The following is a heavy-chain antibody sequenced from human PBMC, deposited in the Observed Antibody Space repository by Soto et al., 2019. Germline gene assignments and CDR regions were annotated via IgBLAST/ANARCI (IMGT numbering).Heavy chain of an antibody. V-gene: IGHV1-2*02. D-gene: IGHD3-3*01. CDR2: INPATGAA. CDR3: AIGGGVGVAGSAAFDM. Sequence: QLHLVQSGAVVKKPGASVTVSCSASGYPVTAYYMHWVRQAPGRGLEWMGGINPATGAAKYIQTFQGRVPTARDTSTSTVFMELSGLTSEDTAVFYCAIGGGVGVAGSAAFDMWGQGTLVTVSS. CDR1: GYPVTAYY. J-gene: IGHJ3*02.